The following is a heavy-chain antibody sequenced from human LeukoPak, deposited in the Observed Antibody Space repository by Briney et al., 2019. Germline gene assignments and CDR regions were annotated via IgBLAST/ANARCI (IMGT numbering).Heavy chain of an antibody. D-gene: IGHD6-19*01. CDR3: AKVAAVAGYYFDY. CDR1: GFTFNTYN. CDR2: ISGTGVNT. J-gene: IGHJ4*02. V-gene: IGHV3-23*01. Sequence: GGSLRLSCAASGFTFNTYNMSWVRQAPGKGLEWVSLISGTGVNTYYADSSKGRFTISRDNSKNTLYLQMNSLRAEDTAVYYCAKVAAVAGYYFDYWGQGTLVTVSS.